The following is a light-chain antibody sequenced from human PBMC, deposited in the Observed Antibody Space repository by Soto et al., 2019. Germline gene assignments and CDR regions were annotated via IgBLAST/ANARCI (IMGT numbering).Light chain of an antibody. CDR1: NSDVGGYDL. CDR2: EVN. CDR3: CSYAGSGTYV. J-gene: IGLJ1*01. V-gene: IGLV2-23*02. Sequence: QSALTQPASVSGSPGQSITISCTGTNSDVGGYDLVSWYQQHPGKAPKLLIYEVNKRPSGLSDRFSGSKSGNTASLTISGLQADDEADYYCCSYAGSGTYVFGTGTKVTVL.